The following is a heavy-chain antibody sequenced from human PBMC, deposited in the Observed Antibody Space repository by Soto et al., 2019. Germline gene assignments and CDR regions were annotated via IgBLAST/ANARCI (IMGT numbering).Heavy chain of an antibody. J-gene: IGHJ4*02. V-gene: IGHV3-7*01. CDR3: CHTWV. CDR1: GFSISDYW. Sequence: VQMVESGGGLVQPGGSLRLSCAASGFSISDYWMSWVRQAPGKGLEWVGNINEDGSEENYVDSVKGRFTIYRDNVRNSLYLQMNSLRVEDTAVYYCCHTWVGGQGTLVTVSS. D-gene: IGHD1-26*01. CDR2: INEDGSEE.